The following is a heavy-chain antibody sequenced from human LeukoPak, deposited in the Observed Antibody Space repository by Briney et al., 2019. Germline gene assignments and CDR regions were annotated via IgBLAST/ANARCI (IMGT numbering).Heavy chain of an antibody. CDR3: AKDRLIDDYGDSDY. J-gene: IGHJ4*02. D-gene: IGHD4-17*01. CDR2: ISGSGGST. CDR1: GFTFSSYA. V-gene: IGHV3-23*01. Sequence: GGSLRLSCAASGFTFSSYAMSWVRQAPGKGLEWVSAISGSGGSTYYADTVKGQFTISRDNSKNTLYLQVNSLRAEDTAVYYCAKDRLIDDYGDSDYWGQGTLVTVSS.